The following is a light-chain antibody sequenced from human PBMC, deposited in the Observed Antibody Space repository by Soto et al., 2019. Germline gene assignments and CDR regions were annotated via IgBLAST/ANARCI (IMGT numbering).Light chain of an antibody. CDR1: QSVATN. CDR3: RQYGFAPRT. Sequence: VMTQSPATLSVSPGERVTLSCRARQSVATNLAWYQQRPGQAPRLLIYGASKRAIGLPARFSGSGSGTEFTLTISSLQSEDFALYYCRQYGFAPRTFVQGTQGDIK. CDR2: GAS. J-gene: IGKJ1*01. V-gene: IGKV3-15*01.